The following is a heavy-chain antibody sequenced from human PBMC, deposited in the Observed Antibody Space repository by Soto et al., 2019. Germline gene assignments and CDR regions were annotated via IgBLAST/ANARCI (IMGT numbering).Heavy chain of an antibody. D-gene: IGHD3-22*01. CDR1: GGTFSSYA. J-gene: IGHJ5*02. CDR3: ARDQLRDSRAALVNWFDP. V-gene: IGHV1-69*13. CDR2: IIPIFGTA. Sequence: ASVKVSCKASGGTFSSYAISWVRQAPGQGLEWMGGIIPIFGTANYAQKFQGRVTITADESTSTAYMELSSLRSEDTAVYYCARDQLRDSRAALVNWFDPWGQGTLVTVSS.